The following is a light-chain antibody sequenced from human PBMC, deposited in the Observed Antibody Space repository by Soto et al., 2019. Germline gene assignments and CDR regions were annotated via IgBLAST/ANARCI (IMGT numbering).Light chain of an antibody. CDR1: SSDVGSYDL. CDR3: CSYANGNTLL. V-gene: IGLV2-23*02. Sequence: QSALTQPASVSGSPGQSITISCTGTSSDVGSYDLVSWYQHHPGTAPKLILYEVTKRPSGVSNRFSGSKSGNTASLTISGPQTEDDSHYYCCSYANGNTLLFGGGTKVTVL. J-gene: IGLJ2*01. CDR2: EVT.